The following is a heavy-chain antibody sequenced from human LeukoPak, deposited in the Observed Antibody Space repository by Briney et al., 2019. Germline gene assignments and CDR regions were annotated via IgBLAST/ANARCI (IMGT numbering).Heavy chain of an antibody. J-gene: IGHJ6*03. Sequence: ASVKVSCKASGYTFISYDINWVRQVTGQGLEWMGWMTPNSGNTGYAQKFQGRVTITRNTSISTAFMELSSLRSGDTAVYYCARRAVGNSYYYSMDVWGKGTTVTVSS. CDR2: MTPNSGNT. CDR1: GYTFISYD. CDR3: ARRAVGNSYYYSMDV. V-gene: IGHV1-8*01. D-gene: IGHD6-19*01.